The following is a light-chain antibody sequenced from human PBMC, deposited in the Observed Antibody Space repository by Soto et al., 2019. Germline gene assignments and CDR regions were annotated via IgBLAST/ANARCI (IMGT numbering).Light chain of an antibody. CDR1: QGISSY. J-gene: IGKJ2*01. Sequence: DIQLTQSPSFLSASVGDRVTITCRASQGISSYLAWYQQKPGRAPKLLIYAASNLQSGVPSRFNGSGSGTEFTLTVSSLQPEDFATYYCQQLNSYPYTFGQGTKLEIK. V-gene: IGKV1-9*01. CDR3: QQLNSYPYT. CDR2: AAS.